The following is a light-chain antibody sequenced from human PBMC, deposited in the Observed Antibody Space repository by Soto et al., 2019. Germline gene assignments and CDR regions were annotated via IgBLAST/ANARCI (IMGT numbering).Light chain of an antibody. CDR3: QQYNSWPPIT. V-gene: IGKV3-11*01. CDR1: QSVISY. J-gene: IGKJ5*01. Sequence: EIVLTQSPATLSLSPGERVTLSCRASQSVISYLAWYQQKTGQAPRLLIYDASNRATGIPARFSGSGSGTDFTLTISSLQSEDFVVYYCQQYNSWPPITFGQGTRLEIK. CDR2: DAS.